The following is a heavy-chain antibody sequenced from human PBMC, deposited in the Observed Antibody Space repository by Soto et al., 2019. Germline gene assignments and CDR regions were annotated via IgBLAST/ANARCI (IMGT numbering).Heavy chain of an antibody. V-gene: IGHV3-23*01. D-gene: IGHD3-16*01. CDR3: AELPLVLALGLDY. CDR1: GFTFSNYV. Sequence: EVHLLDSGGGLVQPGGSLRLSCAASGFTFSNYVMSWVRQAPGKGLEWVSSISGSGDNTYYADSVKGRFTISRDNSKNTLFLQMNSLRAEDTAVYYFAELPLVLALGLDYWGQGTLVTVSS. CDR2: ISGSGDNT. J-gene: IGHJ4*02.